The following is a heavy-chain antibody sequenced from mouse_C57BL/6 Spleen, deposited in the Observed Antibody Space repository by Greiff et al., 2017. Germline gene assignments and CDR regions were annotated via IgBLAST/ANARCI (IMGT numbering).Heavy chain of an antibody. J-gene: IGHJ2*01. V-gene: IGHV3-6*01. CDR1: AYSITSGYY. Sequence: EVQLVESGPGLVKPSQSLSLTCSVTAYSITSGYYWNWIRQFPGNKLEWMGYISYDGSNNSNPSLKIRISSTRDTSKNQFFLKLNSVTTENTATYYCARSFEYWGKGTTITVSA. CDR2: ISYDGSN. CDR3: ARSFEY.